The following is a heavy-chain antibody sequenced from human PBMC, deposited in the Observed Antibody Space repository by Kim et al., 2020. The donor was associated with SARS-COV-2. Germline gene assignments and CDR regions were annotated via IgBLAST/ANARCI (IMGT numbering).Heavy chain of an antibody. Sequence: STYYADSVKGRFTISRDNYKNTLYLQMNSLRAEDTAVYYCARCFGRQTGYWGQGTLVTVSS. V-gene: IGHV3-53*01. CDR3: ARCFGRQTGY. CDR2: ST. D-gene: IGHD3-3*01. J-gene: IGHJ4*02.